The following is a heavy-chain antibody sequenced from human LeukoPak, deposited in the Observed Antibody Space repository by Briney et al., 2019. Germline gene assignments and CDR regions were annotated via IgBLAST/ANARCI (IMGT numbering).Heavy chain of an antibody. D-gene: IGHD3-22*01. J-gene: IGHJ4*02. CDR1: GFTFSSYA. V-gene: IGHV3-23*01. CDR3: AKDISLGYYDSSHSGNDY. CDR2: ISGSGGST. Sequence: GGSLRLSCAASGFTFSSYAMSWVRQAPGKGLEWVSAISGSGGSTYYADSMKGRFTISRDNSKNTLYLQMNSLRAEDTAVYYCAKDISLGYYDSSHSGNDYWGQGTLVTVSS.